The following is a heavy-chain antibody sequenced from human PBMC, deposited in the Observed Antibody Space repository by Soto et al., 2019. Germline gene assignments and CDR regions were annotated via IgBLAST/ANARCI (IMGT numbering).Heavy chain of an antibody. J-gene: IGHJ6*04. CDR2: IKQDGSEK. Sequence: EVQLVESGGGLVQPGGSLRLSCAASGFTFSSYWMSWVRQAPGKGLEWVANIKQDGSEKYYVDSVKGRFTISRDNAKNSVYLQMNSLRAEDTAVYYCAREGERGPDHVWGKGTTVTVSS. CDR3: AREGERGPDHV. CDR1: GFTFSSYW. V-gene: IGHV3-7*01.